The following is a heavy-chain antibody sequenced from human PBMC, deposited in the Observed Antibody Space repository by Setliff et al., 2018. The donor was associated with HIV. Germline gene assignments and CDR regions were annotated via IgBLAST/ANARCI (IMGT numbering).Heavy chain of an antibody. CDR3: ATCSYVWGSYRMQP. J-gene: IGHJ5*02. Sequence: ASVKVSCKASGYTFTNYDINWVRQATGQGLEWMGWMNPNSGNTGYAQKFQGRVTMTRNTSISTAYMELSSLRSEDTAVYYCATCSYVWGSYRMQPWGQGTLFTVSS. D-gene: IGHD3-16*02. CDR1: GYTFTNYD. CDR2: MNPNSGNT. V-gene: IGHV1-8*02.